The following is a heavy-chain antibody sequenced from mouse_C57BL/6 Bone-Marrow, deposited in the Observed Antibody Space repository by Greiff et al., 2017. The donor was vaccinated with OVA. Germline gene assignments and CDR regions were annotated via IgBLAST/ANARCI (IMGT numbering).Heavy chain of an antibody. CDR3: TFITTVVDC. CDR2: IDPENGDT. V-gene: IGHV14-4*01. D-gene: IGHD1-1*01. Sequence: EVQLQQSGAELVRPGASVKLSCTASGFNIKDDYMHWVKQRPEQGLEWIGWIDPENGDTEYASKFQGKATITADTSSNTAYLQLSSLTSEDTAVYYCTFITTVVDCWGQGTTLTVSS. CDR1: GFNIKDDY. J-gene: IGHJ2*01.